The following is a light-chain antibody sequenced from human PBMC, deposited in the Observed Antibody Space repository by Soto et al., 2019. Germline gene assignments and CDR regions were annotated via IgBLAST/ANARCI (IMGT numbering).Light chain of an antibody. V-gene: IGLV2-14*01. CDR2: EVT. CDR1: SSDVGGYNY. J-gene: IGLJ3*02. Sequence: QSALAQPASVSGSPGQSITISCSGTSSDVGGYNYVSWYQHHPGKAPKLLIYEVTNRPSGVSNRFSGSKSGNTASLTISGLQAEDEAAYYCKSYTSISTCGFGGGTKLTVL. CDR3: KSYTSISTCG.